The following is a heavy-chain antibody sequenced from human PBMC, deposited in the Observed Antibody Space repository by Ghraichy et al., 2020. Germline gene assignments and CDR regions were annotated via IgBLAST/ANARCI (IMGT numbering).Heavy chain of an antibody. J-gene: IGHJ4*02. D-gene: IGHD4-17*01. CDR3: ARTRGDGAGDY. CDR2: IGGSSRPI. V-gene: IGHV3-48*01. Sequence: GESLNISCAASGFAFSVYSMNWVRQAPGKGLEWVSYIGGSSRPIYYADSVKGRFTISRDNAKNLVYLEMNSLRAEDSAVYYCARTRGDGAGDYWGQGTLVTVSS. CDR1: GFAFSVYS.